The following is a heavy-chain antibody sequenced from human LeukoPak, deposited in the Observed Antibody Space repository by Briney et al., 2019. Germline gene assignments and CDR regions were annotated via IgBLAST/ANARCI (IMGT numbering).Heavy chain of an antibody. D-gene: IGHD2-15*01. CDR2: IHYSGST. CDR1: GGSITSRTYY. V-gene: IGHV4-39*07. CDR3: TSVECFDGRCYTFDY. Sequence: SETLSLTCTVSGGSITSRTYYWGWIRQPPGKGLEWIGSIHYSGSTYYSPSLKSRVTISVDTSKNQFSLMLRSVTAADTAVYYCTSVECFDGRCYTFDYWGPGTLVIVSS. J-gene: IGHJ4*02.